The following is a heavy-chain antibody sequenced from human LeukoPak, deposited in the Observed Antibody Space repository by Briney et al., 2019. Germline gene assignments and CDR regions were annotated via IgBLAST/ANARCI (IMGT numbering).Heavy chain of an antibody. CDR1: GFTFSSYG. CDR3: AKDEYDILTGYYFGY. Sequence: GGSLRLSCAASGFTFSSYGMHWVRQAPGKGLEWVAFIRYDGSNKYYADSVKGRFTISRDNAKNSLYLQMNSLRAEDTALYYCAKDEYDILTGYYFGYWGQGTLVTVSS. J-gene: IGHJ4*02. V-gene: IGHV3-30*02. CDR2: IRYDGSNK. D-gene: IGHD3-9*01.